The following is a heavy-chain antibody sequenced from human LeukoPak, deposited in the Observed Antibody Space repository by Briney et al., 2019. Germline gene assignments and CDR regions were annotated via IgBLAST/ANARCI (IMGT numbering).Heavy chain of an antibody. J-gene: IGHJ6*03. D-gene: IGHD3-10*01. Sequence: GGSLRLSCAASGFTFSSYSMNWVRQAPGKGLEWVSSISSSSSYIYYADSVKGRFTISRDNAKNSLYLQMNSLRAEDTAVYYCAREGLWFGELSGYYMDVWGKGTTVTVSS. CDR1: GFTFSSYS. CDR3: AREGLWFGELSGYYMDV. V-gene: IGHV3-21*01. CDR2: ISSSSSYI.